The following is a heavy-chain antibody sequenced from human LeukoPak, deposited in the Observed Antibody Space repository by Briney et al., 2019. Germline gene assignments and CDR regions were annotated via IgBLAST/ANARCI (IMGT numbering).Heavy chain of an antibody. J-gene: IGHJ4*02. CDR3: AKDLYYYGSGVYYFDY. V-gene: IGHV3-30*02. Sequence: GGSLRLSCAASGFTFEDYLMHWVRQVPGKGLEWVAFIRYDGSNKYYADSVKGRFTISRDNSKNTLYLQMNSLRAEDTAVYYCAKDLYYYGSGVYYFDYWGQGTLVTVSS. CDR1: GFTFEDYL. CDR2: IRYDGSNK. D-gene: IGHD3-10*01.